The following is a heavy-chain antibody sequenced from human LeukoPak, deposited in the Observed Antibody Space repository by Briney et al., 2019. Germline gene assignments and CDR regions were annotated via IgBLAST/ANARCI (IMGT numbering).Heavy chain of an antibody. V-gene: IGHV3-23*01. J-gene: IGHJ4*02. Sequence: GGSLRLSCAASGFTFNTYAMSWVRQTPGKGLEWVSAISGSGTSTYYADSVKGRFTISRDNSKNTLYLQMNSLRAEDTAVYYCARVKGTIAVAGARRLDYWGQGTLVTVSS. CDR1: GFTFNTYA. D-gene: IGHD6-19*01. CDR3: ARVKGTIAVAGARRLDY. CDR2: ISGSGTST.